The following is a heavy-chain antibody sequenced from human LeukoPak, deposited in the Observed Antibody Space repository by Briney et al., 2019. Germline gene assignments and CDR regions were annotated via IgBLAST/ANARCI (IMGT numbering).Heavy chain of an antibody. CDR1: GASINSDY. CDR3: VRGWAPRGEKSSFAS. CDR2: IFASGST. J-gene: IGHJ4*02. D-gene: IGHD3-10*01. Sequence: SETLSLTCTVSGASINSDYWTWVRQVAGKGPEWIGRIFASGSTNYNPYLRSRITMSVDTSKNQFSLDLSSVTAADTGVYYCVRGWAPRGEKSSFASWGQGTLVTVSS. V-gene: IGHV4-4*07.